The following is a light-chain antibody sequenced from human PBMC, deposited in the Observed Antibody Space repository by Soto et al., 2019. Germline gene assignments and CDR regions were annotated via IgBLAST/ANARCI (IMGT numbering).Light chain of an antibody. CDR2: GNS. CDR1: SSNIGAGYD. Sequence: QSVLTQPPSVSGAPGQRVTISCTGSSSNIGAGYDVHWYQQLPGTAPKLLIYGNSNRPSGVPERFSGSKSGNTASLTISGLQAEDEADYYCTSYTSSTTVVFGGGTKVTVL. J-gene: IGLJ2*01. V-gene: IGLV1-40*01. CDR3: TSYTSSTTVV.